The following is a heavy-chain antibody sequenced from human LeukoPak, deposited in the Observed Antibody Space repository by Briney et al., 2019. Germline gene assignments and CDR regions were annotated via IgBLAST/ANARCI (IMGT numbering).Heavy chain of an antibody. CDR3: ATYKNWVAGDV. CDR1: GFSFSDFW. Sequence: LSGGSLRLSCAASGFSFSDFWMSWVRQAPGKGPEWVANIKEDESQEHYADSVKGRFTVSRDNAKNSLFLQMNSLRVEDTAVYYCATYKNWVAGDVWGQGTTVSVSS. CDR2: IKEDESQE. D-gene: IGHD7-27*01. J-gene: IGHJ6*02. V-gene: IGHV3-7*01.